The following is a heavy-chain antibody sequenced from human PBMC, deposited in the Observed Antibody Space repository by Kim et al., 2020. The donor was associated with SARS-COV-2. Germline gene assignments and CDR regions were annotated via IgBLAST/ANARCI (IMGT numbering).Heavy chain of an antibody. CDR3: ACLGDYVWGSYRDWYFDL. Sequence: SETLSLICTVSGGSISSYYWSWIRQPPGKGLEWIWYIYYSGSTNYNPSLKSRVTISVDTSKNQFSLKLSSVTAADTAVYYCACLGDYVWGSYRDWYFDL. V-gene: IGHV4-59*08. CDR1: GGSISSYY. J-gene: IGHJ2*01. D-gene: IGHD3-16*02. CDR2: IYYSGST.